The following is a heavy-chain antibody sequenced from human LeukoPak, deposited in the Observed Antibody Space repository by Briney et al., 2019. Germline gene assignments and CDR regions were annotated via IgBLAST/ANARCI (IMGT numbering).Heavy chain of an antibody. CDR2: ISSSNIYR. Sequence: GGSLRLSCAASGLSFSTYSMNWVRQAPGKGLEWVSSISSSNIYRYYADSVKGRFTISRDNAKKSLYLQMNSLRAEDTAVYYCARLREIPVFGVVTKSTSYFDYWGQGTLVTVSS. CDR1: GLSFSTYS. V-gene: IGHV3-21*01. CDR3: ARLREIPVFGVVTKSTSYFDY. J-gene: IGHJ4*02. D-gene: IGHD3-3*01.